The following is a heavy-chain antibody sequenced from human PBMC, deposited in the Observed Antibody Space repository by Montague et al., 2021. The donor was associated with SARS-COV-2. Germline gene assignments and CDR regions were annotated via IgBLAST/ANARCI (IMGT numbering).Heavy chain of an antibody. J-gene: IGHJ4*02. Sequence: SETLSLTCLVSGDSVSSDCYFWAWIRPSPGKQLMWIGENNHSRSTNYNLTLKSTVTISVDTSNNQFSLKLTSVTAADTAVYYCARGPSDNIGMVATGLDYWGQGTPVTVSS. V-gene: IGHV4-34*01. CDR1: GDSVSSDCYF. CDR2: NNHSRST. CDR3: ARGPSDNIGMVATGLDY. D-gene: IGHD5-12*01.